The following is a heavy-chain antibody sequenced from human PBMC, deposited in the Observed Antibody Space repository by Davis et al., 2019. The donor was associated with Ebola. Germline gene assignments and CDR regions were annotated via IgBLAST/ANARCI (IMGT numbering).Heavy chain of an antibody. V-gene: IGHV3-48*04. D-gene: IGHD2-15*01. CDR1: GFGLSDST. CDR2: ISSSGSTI. Sequence: GGSLRLSCAASGFGLSDSTIHWVRQAPGKGLEWVSYISSSGSTIYYADSVKGRFTISRDNAKNSLYLQMNSLRAEDTAVYYCASTRGYCSGGSCYSAHAFDIWGQGTMVTVSS. J-gene: IGHJ3*02. CDR3: ASTRGYCSGGSCYSAHAFDI.